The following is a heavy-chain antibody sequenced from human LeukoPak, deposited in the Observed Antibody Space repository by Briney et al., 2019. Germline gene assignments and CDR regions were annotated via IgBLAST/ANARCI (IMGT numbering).Heavy chain of an antibody. J-gene: IGHJ3*02. D-gene: IGHD1-1*01. CDR3: AREGLMTTPNNAFDI. V-gene: IGHV3-23*01. CDR1: GFTFTSYS. Sequence: GGSLRLSCAASGFTFTSYSMNWVRQAPGKGLEWVSTISGGGGSTYYADSVKGRFTISRDNSKNTLYLQVNSLRAEDTAVYYCAREGLMTTPNNAFDIWGQGTMVTVSS. CDR2: ISGGGGST.